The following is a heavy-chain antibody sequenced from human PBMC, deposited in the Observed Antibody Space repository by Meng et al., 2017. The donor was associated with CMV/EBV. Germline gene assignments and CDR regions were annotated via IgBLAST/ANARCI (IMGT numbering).Heavy chain of an antibody. J-gene: IGHJ5*02. CDR3: ARDTAYYYDSSGYTDYP. D-gene: IGHD3-22*01. CDR1: GGSFSGYY. CDR2: INHSGST. V-gene: IGHV4-34*01. Sequence: GSLRLTCAVYGGSFSGYYWSWIRQPPGKGLEWIGEINHSGSTNYNPSLKSRVTISVDTSKNQFSLKLSSVTAADTAVYYCARDTAYYYDSSGYTDYPWGQGTLVTVSS.